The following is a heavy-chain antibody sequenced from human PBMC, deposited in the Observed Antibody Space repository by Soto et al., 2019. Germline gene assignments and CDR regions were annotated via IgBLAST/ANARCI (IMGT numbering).Heavy chain of an antibody. CDR3: AKDLDHFDWLFPRYYYYYGMDV. D-gene: IGHD3-9*01. J-gene: IGHJ6*02. V-gene: IGHV3-23*01. Sequence: EVPLLESGGGLVQPGGSLRLSCAASGFTFSSYAMSWVRQAPGKGLEWVSAISGSGGSTYYADSVKGRFTISRDNSKNTLYLQMNSLRAEDTAVYYCAKDLDHFDWLFPRYYYYYGMDVWGQGTTVTVSS. CDR2: ISGSGGST. CDR1: GFTFSSYA.